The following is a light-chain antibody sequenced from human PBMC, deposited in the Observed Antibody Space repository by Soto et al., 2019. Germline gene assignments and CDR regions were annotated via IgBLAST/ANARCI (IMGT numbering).Light chain of an antibody. V-gene: IGKV3D-20*02. J-gene: IGKJ5*01. CDR1: QSVSSNY. Sequence: IVLTQSACTLSLSPGERATLSCRASQSVSSNYLAWYQQKPGQAPRLLIYGASSRATGIPDRFSGSGSGTDFTLTISSLEPEDFAVYYCQQRSNWPPSITFGQGTRLEIK. CDR3: QQRSNWPPSIT. CDR2: GAS.